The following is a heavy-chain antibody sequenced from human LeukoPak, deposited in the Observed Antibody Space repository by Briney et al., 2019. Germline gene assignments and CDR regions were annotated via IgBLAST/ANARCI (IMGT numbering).Heavy chain of an antibody. V-gene: IGHV4-34*01. Sequence: SETLSLTCAVYGGSFSGYYWSWIRQPPGKGLEWIGEINHSGSTNYNPSLKSRVTISVDTSKNQFSLKLSSVTAADTAVYYCARRRDSSGEYPYSYYYGMDVWGQGTTVTVSS. CDR2: INHSGST. CDR1: GGSFSGYY. D-gene: IGHD3-22*01. J-gene: IGHJ6*02. CDR3: ARRRDSSGEYPYSYYYGMDV.